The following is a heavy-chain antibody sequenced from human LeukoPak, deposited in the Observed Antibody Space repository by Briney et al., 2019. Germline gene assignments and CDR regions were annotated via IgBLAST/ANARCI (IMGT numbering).Heavy chain of an antibody. D-gene: IGHD2-2*01. J-gene: IGHJ4*02. Sequence: ASVKVSCKASGYTFTSYGISWVRQAPGQGLEWMGWISAYNGNTNYAQKFQGRVTMTRDTSTSTVYMELSSLRSEDTAVYYCARDYCSSTSCLFDYWGQGTLVTVSS. V-gene: IGHV1-18*01. CDR2: ISAYNGNT. CDR1: GYTFTSYG. CDR3: ARDYCSSTSCLFDY.